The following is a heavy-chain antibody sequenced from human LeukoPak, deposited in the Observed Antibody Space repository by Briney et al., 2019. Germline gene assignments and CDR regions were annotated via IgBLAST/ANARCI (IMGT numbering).Heavy chain of an antibody. CDR1: GFSFSTYA. CDR3: ANDRIGAGGTYFDY. Sequence: PGGSLRLSCAASGFSFSTYAMNWVRQAPGKGLEWVSAISGSGDDTYYADSVKGRFTISRDNAKYTLFLQVDSLSAEDTAVYYCANDRIGAGGTYFDYWGQGALVTVSS. V-gene: IGHV3-23*01. CDR2: ISGSGDDT. D-gene: IGHD6-13*01. J-gene: IGHJ4*02.